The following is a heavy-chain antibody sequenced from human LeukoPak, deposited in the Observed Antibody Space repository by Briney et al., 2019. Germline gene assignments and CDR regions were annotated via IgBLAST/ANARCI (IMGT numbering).Heavy chain of an antibody. CDR2: IYHSGST. D-gene: IGHD7-27*01. V-gene: IGHV4-30-2*01. CDR1: GGSISSYS. J-gene: IGHJ2*01. Sequence: SETLSLTCTVSGGSISSYSWSWIRQPPGKGLEWIGYIYHSGSTYYNPSLKSRVTISVDRSKNQFSLKLSSVTAADTAVYYCARELTGVSRHFDLWGRGTLVTVSS. CDR3: ARELTGVSRHFDL.